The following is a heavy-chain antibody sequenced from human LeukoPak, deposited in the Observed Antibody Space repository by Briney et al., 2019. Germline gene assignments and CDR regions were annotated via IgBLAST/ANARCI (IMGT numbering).Heavy chain of an antibody. CDR2: IIPYFGSA. J-gene: IGHJ5*02. V-gene: IGHV1-69*13. D-gene: IGHD3-9*01. Sequence: SVKVSCKASGGTFSSYAISWVRQAPGQGLEWMGGIIPYFGSANYAQKFQGRVTITADESTSTAYMELSSLRSEDTAVYYCARCFGYYDILTGYPAQGWNTWFDPWGQGTLVTVSS. CDR3: ARCFGYYDILTGYPAQGWNTWFDP. CDR1: GGTFSSYA.